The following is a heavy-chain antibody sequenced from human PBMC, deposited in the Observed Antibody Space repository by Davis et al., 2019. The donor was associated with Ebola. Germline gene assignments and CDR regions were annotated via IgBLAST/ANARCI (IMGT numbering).Heavy chain of an antibody. CDR2: IRSKAYGGTT. Sequence: GESLKISCAASGFTFSNYAMSWVRQAPGKGLEWVGFIRSKAYGGTTEYAASVKGRFTISRDDSKSIAYLQMNSLKTEDTAVYYCTRDRNIVVVPAAHPNGMDVWGQGTTVTVSS. J-gene: IGHJ6*02. D-gene: IGHD2-2*01. V-gene: IGHV3-49*04. CDR1: GFTFSNYA. CDR3: TRDRNIVVVPAAHPNGMDV.